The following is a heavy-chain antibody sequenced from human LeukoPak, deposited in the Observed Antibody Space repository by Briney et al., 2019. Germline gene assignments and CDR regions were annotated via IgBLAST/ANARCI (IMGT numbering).Heavy chain of an antibody. CDR1: GGSISSGDYY. Sequence: SQTLSLTCTVSGGSISSGDYYWSWIRPPPGKGLEWIGYIYYSGSTYYNPSLKSRVTISVDTSKNQFSLKLSSLTAADTAVYYCARSLLGDFDYWGQGTLVTVSS. CDR2: IYYSGST. J-gene: IGHJ4*02. CDR3: ARSLLGDFDY. V-gene: IGHV4-30-4*08. D-gene: IGHD3-16*01.